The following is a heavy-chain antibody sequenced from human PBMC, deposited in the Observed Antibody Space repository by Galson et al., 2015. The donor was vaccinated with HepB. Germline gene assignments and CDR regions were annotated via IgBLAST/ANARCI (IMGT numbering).Heavy chain of an antibody. CDR1: GFRFSNYY. Sequence: SPRLSCAASGFRFSNYYMLWIRQAPGKGLEGVSYITNSGSNMYYADSMTGRFTLSRDNAKNSLYLQMNSLRAEDTAVYYCTRERWSMPQGVPSFDHWGRGILGTVSS. CDR3: TRERWSMPQGVPSFDH. CDR2: ITNSGSNM. D-gene: IGHD2-8*02. V-gene: IGHV3-11*01. J-gene: IGHJ4*02.